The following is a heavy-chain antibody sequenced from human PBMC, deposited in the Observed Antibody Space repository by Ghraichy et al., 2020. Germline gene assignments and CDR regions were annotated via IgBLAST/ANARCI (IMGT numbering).Heavy chain of an antibody. J-gene: IGHJ3*01. CDR1: GFTFNSYA. CDR2: IRGGGGNT. D-gene: IGHD4-17*01. CDR3: GKDPNGDYLGAFDF. V-gene: IGHV3-23*01. Sequence: GESLNISCAASGFTFNSYAMVWVRQAPEKGLEWVSGIRGGGGNTYYADSVRGRFTISRDNSQNMLYLQMNSLRVDDTAVYYCGKDPNGDYLGAFDFWGRGTVVTVSS.